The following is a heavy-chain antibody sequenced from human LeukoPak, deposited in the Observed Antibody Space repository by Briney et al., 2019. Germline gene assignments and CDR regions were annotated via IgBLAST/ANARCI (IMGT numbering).Heavy chain of an antibody. CDR2: IYSGGCT. J-gene: IGHJ3*02. Sequence: PGGSLRLSCAASGFTVSTNYMNWVRQAPGKGLEWVSVIYSGGCTYYADSVKGRFTISRDTSKNTLFLQMNSLRVEDTAVYYCARDERYGSGSFDIWGRGRMVTVSS. V-gene: IGHV3-53*01. D-gene: IGHD3-10*01. CDR3: ARDERYGSGSFDI. CDR1: GFTVSTNY.